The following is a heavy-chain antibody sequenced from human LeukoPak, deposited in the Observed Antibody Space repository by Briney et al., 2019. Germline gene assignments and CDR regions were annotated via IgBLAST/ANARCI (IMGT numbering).Heavy chain of an antibody. Sequence: ASVKVSCKASGYTFTSYDINWVRQATGQGLEWMGWMNPNSGNTGYAQKFQGRVTMTRNTSISTAYMELSSLRSEDTAVYYCPRGATYSNFPIDYWGQGTLVTVS. CDR3: PRGATYSNFPIDY. CDR2: MNPNSGNT. CDR1: GYTFTSYD. D-gene: IGHD4-4*01. J-gene: IGHJ4*02. V-gene: IGHV1-8*01.